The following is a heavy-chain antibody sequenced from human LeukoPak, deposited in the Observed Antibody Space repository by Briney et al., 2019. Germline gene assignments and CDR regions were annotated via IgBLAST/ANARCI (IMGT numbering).Heavy chain of an antibody. CDR3: ARGSDCSSTSCLTDAFDI. D-gene: IGHD2-2*01. CDR1: GGSISSGDYY. V-gene: IGHV4-30-4*01. J-gene: IGHJ3*02. Sequence: SETLSLTCTVSGGSISSGDYYWSWIRQPPGKGLEWIGYIYYSGSTYYNPSLKSRVTISVDTSKNQFSLKLSSVTAADTAVCYCARGSDCSSTSCLTDAFDIWGQGTMVTVSS. CDR2: IYYSGST.